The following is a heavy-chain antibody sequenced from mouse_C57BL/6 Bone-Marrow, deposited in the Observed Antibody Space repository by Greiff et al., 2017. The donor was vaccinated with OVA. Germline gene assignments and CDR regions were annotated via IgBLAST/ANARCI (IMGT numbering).Heavy chain of an antibody. CDR2: IDPSDSET. J-gene: IGHJ2*01. V-gene: IGHV1-52*01. D-gene: IGHD1-1*01. Sequence: QVQLQQPGAELVRPGSSVKLSCKASGYTFTSYWMHWVKQRPIQGLEWIGNIDPSDSETHYNQKFKDKATLTVDKSSSTAYMQLSSLTSEDSAVYYCARGGLYGSSDYWGQGTTLTVSS. CDR3: ARGGLYGSSDY. CDR1: GYTFTSYW.